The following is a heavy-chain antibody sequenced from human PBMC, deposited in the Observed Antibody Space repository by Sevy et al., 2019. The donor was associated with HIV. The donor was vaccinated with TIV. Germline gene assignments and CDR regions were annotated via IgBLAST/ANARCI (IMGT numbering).Heavy chain of an antibody. J-gene: IGHJ4*02. Sequence: GESLKISCATSGFTFDDYTIHWVRQAPGRGLEWVALTRGKNTYYADSVEGRFTISRDNSKNSLYLQMNSLRNEDTALYFCAKEMGTIYFDNWGQGTLVTVSS. CDR1: GFTFDDYT. D-gene: IGHD1-1*01. V-gene: IGHV3-43*01. CDR2: TRGKNT. CDR3: AKEMGTIYFDN.